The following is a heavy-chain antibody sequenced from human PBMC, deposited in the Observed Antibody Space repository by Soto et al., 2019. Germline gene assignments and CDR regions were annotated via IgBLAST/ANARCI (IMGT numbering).Heavy chain of an antibody. CDR3: AKDPNGDYVGGFDM. CDR1: GFIFGSYA. CDR2: ISANGRRT. D-gene: IGHD4-17*01. J-gene: IGHJ3*02. Sequence: EVQLLESGGGLVQPGGSLRLSCAASGFIFGSYAMTWVRQAPGKGLEWVSGISANGRRTYYADSVTGRFTISTDHSKNILYLQMDSLRAEDTAMYYCAKDPNGDYVGGFDMRGLGTMVTVSS. V-gene: IGHV3-23*01.